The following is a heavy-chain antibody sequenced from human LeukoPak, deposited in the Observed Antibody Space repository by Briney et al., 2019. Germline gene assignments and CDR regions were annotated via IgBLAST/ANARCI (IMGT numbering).Heavy chain of an antibody. CDR2: ISRDGTTT. Sequence: PGGSLRLSCAASGFTFSGHPMHWVRQAPGRGLENIAGISRDGTTTYYADSVKGRFTISRDNAQNSLYLHMSSLSAEDTAVYYCARYTFLGGGYYNYYFDYWGQGTLVTVSS. D-gene: IGHD1-26*01. V-gene: IGHV3-64*02. J-gene: IGHJ4*02. CDR3: ARYTFLGGGYYNYYFDY. CDR1: GFTFSGHP.